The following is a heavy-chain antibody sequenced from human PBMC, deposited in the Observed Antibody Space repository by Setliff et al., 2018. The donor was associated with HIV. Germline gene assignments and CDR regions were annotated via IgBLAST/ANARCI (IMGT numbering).Heavy chain of an antibody. CDR3: AREPIGGDDAFDI. J-gene: IGHJ3*02. D-gene: IGHD2-21*02. CDR1: GYTFTNYA. Sequence: GASVKVSCKASGYTFTNYAIHWVRQAPGQRLEWMGWINPGNGNTKYSQKFQGRVTITRDTSATTAYMELSSLRSEDTAIFCCAREPIGGDDAFDIWGQGTMVTVSS. CDR2: INPGNGNT. V-gene: IGHV1-3*01.